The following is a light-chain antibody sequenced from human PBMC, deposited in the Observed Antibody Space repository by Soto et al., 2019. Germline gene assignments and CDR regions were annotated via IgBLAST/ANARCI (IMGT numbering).Light chain of an antibody. CDR3: QQYGSSPLT. Sequence: DIQMTQSPSSLSASVGDRVTITCRASQGIRNDLGWYQQKPGKAPKLLIYAASSLQSGVPSRFSGSGSGTDFTLTISRLDPEDFAVYYCQQYGSSPLTFGGGTKVDIK. CDR1: QGIRND. J-gene: IGKJ4*01. V-gene: IGKV1-17*01. CDR2: AAS.